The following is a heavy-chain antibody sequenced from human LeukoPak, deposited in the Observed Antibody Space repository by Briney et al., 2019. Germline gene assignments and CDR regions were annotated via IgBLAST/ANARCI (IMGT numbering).Heavy chain of an antibody. Sequence: GGSLRLSCTASGFTFSTNWMTWVRQAPGKGLECVANIKPDGSDKYYVDSVKGRFTISRDNAKNTLYLQLNSLRAEDTAVYYCARGRYIGGGIDNWGQATLVTVSS. CDR1: GFTFSTNW. D-gene: IGHD2-2*02. CDR2: IKPDGSDK. J-gene: IGHJ4*02. V-gene: IGHV3-7*04. CDR3: ARGRYIGGGIDN.